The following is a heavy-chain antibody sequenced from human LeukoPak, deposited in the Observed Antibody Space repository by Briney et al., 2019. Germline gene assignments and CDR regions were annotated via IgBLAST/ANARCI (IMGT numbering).Heavy chain of an antibody. D-gene: IGHD3-22*01. CDR1: GGSFSDYF. CDR2: ISHSGST. V-gene: IGHV4-34*01. Sequence: SETLSLTCAVYGGSFSDYFWSWIRQRPGKGLEWIGEISHSGSTTYNPSLRSRVTISGDTSKKQFSLKLSSVTAADTAVYYCVTYYYGSSAPKRNYWGQGILVTVSS. J-gene: IGHJ4*02. CDR3: VTYYYGSSAPKRNY.